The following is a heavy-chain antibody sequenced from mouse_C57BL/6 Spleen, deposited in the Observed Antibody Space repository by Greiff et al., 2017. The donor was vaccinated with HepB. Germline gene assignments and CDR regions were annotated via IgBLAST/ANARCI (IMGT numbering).Heavy chain of an antibody. Sequence: EVQLVESGGGLVKPGGSLKLSCAASGFTFSDYGMHWVRQAPEKGLEWVAYISSGSSTIYYADTVKGRFTISRDNAKNTLFLQMTSLRSEDTAMYYCARTAYYYGSSFDYWGQGTTLTVSS. CDR1: GFTFSDYG. CDR2: ISSGSSTI. J-gene: IGHJ2*01. D-gene: IGHD1-1*01. V-gene: IGHV5-17*01. CDR3: ARTAYYYGSSFDY.